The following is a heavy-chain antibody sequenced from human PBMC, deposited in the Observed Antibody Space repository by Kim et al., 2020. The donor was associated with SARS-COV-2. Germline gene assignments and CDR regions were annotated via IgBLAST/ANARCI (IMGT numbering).Heavy chain of an antibody. J-gene: IGHJ5*02. D-gene: IGHD3-16*01. CDR1: GLSLRTSGVG. V-gene: IGHV2-5*02. CDR3: ALRRFGTNWFDP. CDR2: IYWDDDK. Sequence: SGPTLVKPTQTLTLTCTFSGLSLRTSGVGVGWIRQPPGKAPEWLAVIYWDDDKRYSPSLKSRLTITKDTSKNQVVLTVTNMDPVDTATYYCALRRFGTNWFDPWGQGTLVTVSS.